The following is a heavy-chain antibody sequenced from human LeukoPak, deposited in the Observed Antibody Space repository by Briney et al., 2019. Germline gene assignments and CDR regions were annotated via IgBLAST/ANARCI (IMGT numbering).Heavy chain of an antibody. D-gene: IGHD5-24*01. CDR2: ISYDGSIK. CDR3: TRDSARRDGNNFDY. J-gene: IGHJ4*02. CDR1: GFTFSSYA. Sequence: PGGSLRLSCAASGFTFSSYAMHWVRQAPGKGLEWVALISYDGSIKYYGDSVKGRFTISRDNSKNTLFLKMNSLRTEDTGVYYCTRDSARRDGNNFDYWGQGTLVTVSS. V-gene: IGHV3-30*04.